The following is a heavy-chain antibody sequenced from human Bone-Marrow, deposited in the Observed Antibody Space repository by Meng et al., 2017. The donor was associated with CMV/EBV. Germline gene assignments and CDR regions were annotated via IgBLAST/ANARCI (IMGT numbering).Heavy chain of an antibody. V-gene: IGHV4-59*01. Sequence: SETLSLTCTVSGGSISSYYWSWIRQPPGKGLEWIEDIYYSGSTNYNPSLKSRVTISVDTSKNQFSLKLSYVTAADTAVYYCARERIPAALNAFDIWGQGTMVTVSS. CDR2: IYYSGST. D-gene: IGHD2-2*01. CDR1: GGSISSYY. CDR3: ARERIPAALNAFDI. J-gene: IGHJ3*02.